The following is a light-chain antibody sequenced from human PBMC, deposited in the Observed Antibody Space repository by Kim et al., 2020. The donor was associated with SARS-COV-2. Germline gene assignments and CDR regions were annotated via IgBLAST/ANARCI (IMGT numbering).Light chain of an antibody. CDR3: QQYHSYSWA. V-gene: IGKV1-5*01. CDR1: QSISSW. J-gene: IGKJ1*01. CDR2: DAS. Sequence: DIQMTQSPSTLSASVGDRVTITCRASQSISSWLAWYQQKPGKAPKLLIYDASSLESGVPSRFSGSGSGTEFTLTISSLQPDDFATYYCQQYHSYSWACGQGTKVDIK.